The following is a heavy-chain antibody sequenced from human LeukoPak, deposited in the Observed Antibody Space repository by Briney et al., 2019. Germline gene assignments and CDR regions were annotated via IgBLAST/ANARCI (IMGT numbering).Heavy chain of an antibody. D-gene: IGHD5-24*01. V-gene: IGHV1-2*02. CDR1: GYTFTGHY. Sequence: ASVKVSCKASGYTFTGHYIHWVRQAPRQGLEWMGWINSNSGDTNYAQNFQGRVTMTRDTSINTAYMELSSLRSGDAAIYYCTRGGDGTRRDFDYWGQGTLVTVSS. J-gene: IGHJ4*02. CDR3: TRGGDGTRRDFDY. CDR2: INSNSGDT.